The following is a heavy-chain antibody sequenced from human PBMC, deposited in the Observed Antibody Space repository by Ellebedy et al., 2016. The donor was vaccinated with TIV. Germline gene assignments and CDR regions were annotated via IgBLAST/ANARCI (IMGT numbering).Heavy chain of an antibody. CDR2: INHSGST. CDR3: ARGSHYMRVVVFTSDAFDI. V-gene: IGHV4-34*01. Sequence: SETLSLTCAVYGGSFSGYYWSWIRQPPGKGLEWIGEINHSGSTNYNPSLKSRVTISVDTSKNQFSLNLSSVTAAETAVYYCARGSHYMRVVVFTSDAFDIWGQGTMVTVSS. J-gene: IGHJ3*02. D-gene: IGHD3-22*01. CDR1: GGSFSGYY.